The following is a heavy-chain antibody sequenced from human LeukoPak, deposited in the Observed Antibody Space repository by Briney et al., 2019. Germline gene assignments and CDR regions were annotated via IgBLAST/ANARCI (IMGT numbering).Heavy chain of an antibody. CDR3: ARSGYPRFDY. CDR1: GFTFSSYA. Sequence: GGSLRLSCAASGFTFSSYAMSWVRQAPGKGLEWVSAISASGGSTYYADSVKGRFTISRDNSQNTLYLQVNSLRAEDTAVYYCARSGYPRFDYWGQGTLVTVSS. J-gene: IGHJ4*02. V-gene: IGHV3-23*01. CDR2: ISASGGST. D-gene: IGHD3-3*01.